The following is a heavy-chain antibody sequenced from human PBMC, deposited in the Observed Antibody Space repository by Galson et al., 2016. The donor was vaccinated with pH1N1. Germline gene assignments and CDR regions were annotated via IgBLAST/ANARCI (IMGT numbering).Heavy chain of an antibody. CDR3: ARFNCGDYVNYFDY. J-gene: IGHJ4*02. D-gene: IGHD4-17*01. CDR1: GFSLSTSGVC. Sequence: PALVKPTQTLTLTCTFSGFSLSTSGVCVSWIRQPPGKALEWLALIDWDDDKYYSTSLKTRLTISKDTSKNQVVLTMTNMDPVDTATYYCARFNCGDYVNYFDYWGQGTLVTVSS. CDR2: IDWDDDK. V-gene: IGHV2-70*01.